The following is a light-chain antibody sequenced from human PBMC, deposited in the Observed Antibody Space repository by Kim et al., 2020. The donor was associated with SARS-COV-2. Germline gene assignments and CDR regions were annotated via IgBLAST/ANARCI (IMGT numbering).Light chain of an antibody. CDR1: NANIGRDY. J-gene: IGLJ3*02. CDR2: RND. CDR3: AGWDARLRGWV. Sequence: GQRVTISCSGSNANIGRDYVYWYQQLPRTAPKLLICRNDKRPSGVPDRFSGSKSGTSASLAISGLRSEDEADYYCAGWDARLRGWVFGGGTQLTVL. V-gene: IGLV1-47*01.